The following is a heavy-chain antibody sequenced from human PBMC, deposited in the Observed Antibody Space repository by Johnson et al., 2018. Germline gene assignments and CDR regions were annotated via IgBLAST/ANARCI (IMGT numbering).Heavy chain of an antibody. V-gene: IGHV4-59*01. CDR3: ASMAGGITGTTDAFEI. Sequence: QVQLQESGPGLVKPSETLSLTCTVSGGSISSYYWSWIRQPPGKGLEWIGSIYYSGSTNYNPSLQSRVTISVDPSKNQFSLKLRSVTAADTAVYSCASMAGGITGTTDAFEIWGQGTMVTVSS. J-gene: IGHJ3*02. CDR2: IYYSGST. CDR1: GGSISSYY. D-gene: IGHD1-20*01.